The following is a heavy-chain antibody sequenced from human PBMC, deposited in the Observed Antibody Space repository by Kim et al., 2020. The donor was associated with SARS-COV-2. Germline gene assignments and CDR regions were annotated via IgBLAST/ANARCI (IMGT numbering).Heavy chain of an antibody. Sequence: SETLSLTCTVSGGSISSYYWSWIRQPPGKGLEWIGYIYYSGSTNYNPSLKSRVTISVDTSKNQFSLKLSSVTAADTAGDYCAGEGGSYYGMDVWGQGTT. J-gene: IGHJ6*02. CDR2: IYYSGST. CDR1: GGSISSYY. CDR3: AGEGGSYYGMDV. V-gene: IGHV4-59*01. D-gene: IGHD1-26*01.